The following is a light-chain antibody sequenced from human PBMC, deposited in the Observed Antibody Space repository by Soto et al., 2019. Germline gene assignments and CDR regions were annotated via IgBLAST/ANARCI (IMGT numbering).Light chain of an antibody. CDR1: SSNIGSNT. CDR2: SNN. J-gene: IGLJ2*01. V-gene: IGLV1-44*01. CDR3: AAWDDSLNGVV. Sequence: QSVLTQPPSASGTPGQRVTISCSGSSSNIGSNTVNWYQQLTGTAPKLLIYSNNQRPSGVPDRFSGSKSGTSASLAISGLQYEDEADYDCAAWDDSLNGVVFGGGTKLTVL.